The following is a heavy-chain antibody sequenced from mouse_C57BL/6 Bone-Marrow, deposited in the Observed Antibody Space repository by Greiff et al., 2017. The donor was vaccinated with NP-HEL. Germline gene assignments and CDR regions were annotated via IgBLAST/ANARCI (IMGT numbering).Heavy chain of an antibody. CDR1: GFTFSDYY. CDR3: TRDREGAY. V-gene: IGHV5-12*01. D-gene: IGHD2-14*01. Sequence: EVKLVESGGGLVQPGGSLKLSCAASGFTFSDYYMYWVRQTPEKRLEWVAYISNGGGSTYYPDTVKGRFTISRDNARNTLYLQMSSLKSEDTAMYYCTRDREGAYWGQGTLVTVSA. CDR2: ISNGGGST. J-gene: IGHJ3*01.